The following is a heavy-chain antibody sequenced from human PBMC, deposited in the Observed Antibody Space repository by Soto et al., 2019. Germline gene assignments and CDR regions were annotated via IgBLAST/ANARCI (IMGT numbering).Heavy chain of an antibody. CDR2: IWYDGSNK. D-gene: IGHD4-17*01. CDR1: GFTFSSDG. CDR3: ARDFFDNGDDDYYYSGMYV. J-gene: IGHJ6*04. V-gene: IGHV3-33*01. Sequence: PGGSLRLSCAASGFTFSSDGMHWVRQAPGKGLEWVAVIWYDGSNKYYADSVKGRFTISRDNSKNTLYLQMNSLRAEDTAVYYCARDFFDNGDDDYYYSGMYVGGKGTRVTFPS.